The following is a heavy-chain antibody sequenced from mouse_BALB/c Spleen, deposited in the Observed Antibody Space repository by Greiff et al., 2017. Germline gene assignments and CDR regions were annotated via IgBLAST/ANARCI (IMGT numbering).Heavy chain of an antibody. CDR2: ISSGSSTI. V-gene: IGHV5-17*02. D-gene: IGHD1-2*01. CDR3: ARWGAIFTTATSGAMDY. Sequence: EVKLMESGGGLVQPGGSRKLSCAASGFTFSSFGMHWVRQAPEKGLEWVAYISSGSSTIYYADTVKGRFTISRDNPKNTLFLQMTSLRSEDTAMYYCARWGAIFTTATSGAMDYWGQVTSVTVSS. CDR1: GFTFSSFG. J-gene: IGHJ4*01.